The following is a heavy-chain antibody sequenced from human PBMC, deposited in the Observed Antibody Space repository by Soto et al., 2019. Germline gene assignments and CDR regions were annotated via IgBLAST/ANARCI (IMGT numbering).Heavy chain of an antibody. Sequence: PSETLCLTCAACGVVISSDAYYWSWIRQHPGKGLEWIGFISNTGSTNYNPSHKSRVIISADTSKSQFSLRLTSVTAADTGVYFFARNRSSGTCSKFYYWEHGTLGAASS. V-gene: IGHV4-31*11. J-gene: IGHJ4*03. CDR3: ARNRSSGTCSKFYY. D-gene: IGHD3-16*02. CDR1: GVVISSDAYY. CDR2: ISNTGST.